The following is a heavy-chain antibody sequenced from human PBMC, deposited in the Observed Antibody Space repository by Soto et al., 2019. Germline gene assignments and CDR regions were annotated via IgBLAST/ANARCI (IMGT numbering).Heavy chain of an antibody. CDR2: IYYSGET. D-gene: IGHD3-16*02. V-gene: IGHV4-39*01. CDR3: ARHGSF. CDR1: GVSISGTSYY. J-gene: IGHJ1*01. Sequence: QLQLQESGPGLVKPSETPSLTCTVSGVSISGTSYYWGWIRQTPAKGLEWIGTIYYSGETFYNPSLKSRVTISIDTSKNHFSLNLTSVPAADTAIYYCARHGSFWGQGALVTVSS.